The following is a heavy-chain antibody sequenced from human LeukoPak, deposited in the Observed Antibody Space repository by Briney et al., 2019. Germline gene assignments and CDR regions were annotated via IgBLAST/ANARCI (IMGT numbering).Heavy chain of an antibody. Sequence: SETLSLTCTVSGGSISSYYWSWIRQPAGKGLEWIGRIYSSGSTNYDPSLKSRVTMSVDTSKNQFSLKLSSVTAADTAVYSCARGGVHYYMDVWGKGTTVTVSS. D-gene: IGHD3-16*01. J-gene: IGHJ6*03. CDR1: GGSISSYY. V-gene: IGHV4-4*07. CDR2: IYSSGST. CDR3: ARGGVHYYMDV.